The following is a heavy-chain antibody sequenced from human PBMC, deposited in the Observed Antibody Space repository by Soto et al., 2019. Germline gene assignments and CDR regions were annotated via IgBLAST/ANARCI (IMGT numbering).Heavy chain of an antibody. CDR2: ISGSGGST. CDR1: GFTFSSYA. CDR3: SKDLRYSSPSSGDWFDP. D-gene: IGHD6-13*01. J-gene: IGHJ5*02. Sequence: EVQLLESGGGLVQPGGSLRLSCAASGFTFSSYAMSWVRQAPGKGLEWVSAISGSGGSTYYADSVKGRFTISRDNSKNTLYLQMNSLRAEDTAVYYWSKDLRYSSPSSGDWFDPWGQGTLVTVSS. V-gene: IGHV3-23*01.